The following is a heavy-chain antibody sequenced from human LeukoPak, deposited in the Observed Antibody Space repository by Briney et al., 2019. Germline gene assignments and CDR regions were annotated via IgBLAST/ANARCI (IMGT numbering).Heavy chain of an antibody. D-gene: IGHD3-3*01. Sequence: SETLSLTCTVSGGSISSGSYYWSWIRQPAGQGLEWIGRIYTSGSTNYNPSLKSRVTISVDTSKNQFSLKLSSVTAADTAVYYCALEINSIFGVVKENWFDPWGQGTLVTVSS. CDR1: GGSISSGSYY. V-gene: IGHV4-61*02. J-gene: IGHJ5*02. CDR2: IYTSGST. CDR3: ALEINSIFGVVKENWFDP.